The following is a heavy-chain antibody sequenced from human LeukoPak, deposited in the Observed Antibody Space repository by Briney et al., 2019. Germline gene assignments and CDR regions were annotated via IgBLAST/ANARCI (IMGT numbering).Heavy chain of an antibody. D-gene: IGHD1-26*01. CDR3: VRDRELNY. J-gene: IGHJ4*02. Sequence: SETLSLTCTISGDSISIYYWSWVRQSPGKGLEWIGYVYNSGGSTNYNPSLKSRVTMSVDTSKNQFFLKLSFATAADTAVYYCVRDRELNYWGQGILVTVSS. CDR2: VYNSGGST. V-gene: IGHV4-59*01. CDR1: GDSISIYY.